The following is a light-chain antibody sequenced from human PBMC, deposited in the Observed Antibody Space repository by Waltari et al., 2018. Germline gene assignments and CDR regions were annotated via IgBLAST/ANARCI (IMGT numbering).Light chain of an antibody. CDR3: YQHSSGYT. V-gene: IGKV3-11*01. Sequence: VILTQSPATLSLSPGERATLSCRASQSVSSYLAWYQQKPGQAPRLLIHSASSRATGIPDRFSGSGSGTEFTLTSSSLEPEDVGVYHCYQHSSGYTFGPGTKLDIK. CDR2: SAS. CDR1: QSVSSY. J-gene: IGKJ3*01.